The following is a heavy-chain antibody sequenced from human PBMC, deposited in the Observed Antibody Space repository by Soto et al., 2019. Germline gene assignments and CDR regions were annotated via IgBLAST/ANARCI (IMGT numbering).Heavy chain of an antibody. CDR2: ISAYNGNT. V-gene: IGHV1-18*01. J-gene: IGHJ4*02. CDR1: GYTFTSYG. D-gene: IGHD5-18*01. CDR3: ARDRGYTYGSDC. Sequence: QVQLVQSGAEVKKPGASVKVSCKASGYTFTSYGISWVRQAPGQGLEWMGWISAYNGNTNYAQKLQGTVTMTSATSTSTAYMELRILRSDDPAVFYCARDRGYTYGSDCWAQGTLVTVSS.